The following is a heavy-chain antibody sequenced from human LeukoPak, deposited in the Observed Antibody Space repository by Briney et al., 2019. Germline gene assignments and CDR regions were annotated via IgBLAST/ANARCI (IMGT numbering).Heavy chain of an antibody. J-gene: IGHJ4*02. V-gene: IGHV4-34*01. Sequence: ETLSLTCSVYGGSITAYYWRWIRQPPGKGLEWIGEINHSRGTKYNPSLESRVTILLDASKNEFSLNLNSVTAADTAVYYCAREDYYFDSWGQGTPVTVSS. CDR1: GGSITAYY. CDR2: INHSRGT. CDR3: AREDYYFDS.